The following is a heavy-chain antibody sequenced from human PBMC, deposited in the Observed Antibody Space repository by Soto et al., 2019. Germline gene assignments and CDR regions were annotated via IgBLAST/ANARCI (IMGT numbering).Heavy chain of an antibody. D-gene: IGHD2-2*01. CDR3: ARDQVPAAKGYDGMDV. J-gene: IGHJ6*02. V-gene: IGHV1-2*02. Sequence: ASVKVSCKASGYTFTGYYMHWVRQAPGQGLEWMGWINPNSGGTNYAQKFQGRVTMTRDTSISTAYMELSRLRSEDTAVYYCARDQVPAAKGYDGMDVWGQGTMVTVYS. CDR2: INPNSGGT. CDR1: GYTFTGYY.